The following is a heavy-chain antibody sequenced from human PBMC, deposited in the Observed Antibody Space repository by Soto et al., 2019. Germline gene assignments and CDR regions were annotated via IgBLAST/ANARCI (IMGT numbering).Heavy chain of an antibody. J-gene: IGHJ6*02. V-gene: IGHV3-21*01. CDR3: ARDLACSGGSCPLLVPYYYYGMDV. D-gene: IGHD2-15*01. CDR1: GFTFSSYS. Sequence: LILSCAASGFTFSSYSMNWVRQAPVKVLDWVSSISSSSSYIYYADSVKGRFTISRDNAKNSLYLQMNSLRAEDTAVYYCARDLACSGGSCPLLVPYYYYGMDVWGQGTTVTVSS. CDR2: ISSSSSYI.